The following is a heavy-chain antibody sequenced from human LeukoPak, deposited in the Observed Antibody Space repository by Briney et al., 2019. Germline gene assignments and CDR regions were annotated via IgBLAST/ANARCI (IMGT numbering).Heavy chain of an antibody. CDR1: GFTFSSYW. D-gene: IGHD3-10*01. V-gene: IGHV3-7*01. Sequence: PGGSLRLSCAASGFTFSSYWMSWVRQAPGKGLEWVANIKQDGSEKYYVDSVKGRFTISRDNAKNSLYLQMNSLRAEDTAVYYCARAYYYGSGTHPYYFDYWGQGTLVTVPS. CDR3: ARAYYYGSGTHPYYFDY. CDR2: IKQDGSEK. J-gene: IGHJ4*02.